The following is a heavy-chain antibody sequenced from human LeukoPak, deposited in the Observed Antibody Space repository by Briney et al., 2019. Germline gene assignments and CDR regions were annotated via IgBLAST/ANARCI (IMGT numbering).Heavy chain of an antibody. CDR2: FDPEDGET. CDR3: ATLDYYGSGKELNWFDP. V-gene: IGHV1-24*01. J-gene: IGHJ5*02. Sequence: GASVKVSCKVSGYTLTELSMHWVRQAPGKGLEWMGGFDPEDGETIYAQKFQGRVTMTEDTSTDTAYMELSSLRSEDTAVYYCATLDYYGSGKELNWFDPWGQGTLVTVSS. CDR1: GYTLTELS. D-gene: IGHD3-10*01.